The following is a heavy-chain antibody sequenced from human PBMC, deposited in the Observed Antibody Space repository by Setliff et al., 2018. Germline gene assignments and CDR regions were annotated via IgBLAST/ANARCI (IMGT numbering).Heavy chain of an antibody. Sequence: SETLSLTCTVSGYSISSGYIWGWIRQPPGKGLEWVGNIGHTGSINYNPSLKSRLTISRDTSKNQVSLKLNSVTATDTAVYYCARAVAGNYYYYYYMDVWGKGTTVTVSS. J-gene: IGHJ6*03. CDR2: IGHTGSI. D-gene: IGHD6-19*01. CDR3: ARAVAGNYYYYYYMDV. V-gene: IGHV4-38-2*02. CDR1: GYSISSGYI.